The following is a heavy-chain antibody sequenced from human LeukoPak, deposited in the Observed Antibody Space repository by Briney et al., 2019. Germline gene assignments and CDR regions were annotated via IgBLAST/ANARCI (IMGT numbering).Heavy chain of an antibody. J-gene: IGHJ5*02. CDR2: INPNSGGT. CDR1: GYTFTSYY. V-gene: IGHV1-2*02. CDR3: AGEDYYDSSGYYLWFDP. Sequence: GASVKVSCKTSGYTFTSYYIHWVRQAPGQGLEWMGWINPNSGGTNYAQKFQGRVTMTRDTSISTAYMELSRLRSDDTAVYYCAGEDYYDSSGYYLWFDPWGQGTLVTVSS. D-gene: IGHD3-22*01.